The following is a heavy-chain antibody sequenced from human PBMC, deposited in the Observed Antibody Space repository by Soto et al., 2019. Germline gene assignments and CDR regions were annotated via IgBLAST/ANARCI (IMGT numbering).Heavy chain of an antibody. D-gene: IGHD2-21*02. J-gene: IGHJ3*02. CDR3: ARDQGGGDFNDAFDI. CDR1: GGSISSSSYY. CDR2: IYYSGST. Sequence: SETLSLTCTVSGGSISSSSYYWGWIRQPPGKGLEWIGSIYYSGSTYYNPSLKSRVTISVDTSKNQFSLKLSSVTAADTAVYYCARDQGGGDFNDAFDIWGQGTMVTVSS. V-gene: IGHV4-39*07.